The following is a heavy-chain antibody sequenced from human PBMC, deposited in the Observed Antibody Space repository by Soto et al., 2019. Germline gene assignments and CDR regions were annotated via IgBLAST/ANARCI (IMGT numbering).Heavy chain of an antibody. V-gene: IGHV1-8*01. CDR2: TNPNSGNT. Sequence: QVQLVQSGDEVKKPGASVKVSCKASRYTFSSYDIHWVRQAPGQGLEWMGWTNPNSGNTGYAQKFQGRVTMTRDRSKNTAYMELSSLRSEDTAIYYCARAGGSSWYGDVDYWGQGTLVTVSS. CDR3: ARAGGSSWYGDVDY. J-gene: IGHJ4*02. CDR1: RYTFSSYD. D-gene: IGHD6-13*01.